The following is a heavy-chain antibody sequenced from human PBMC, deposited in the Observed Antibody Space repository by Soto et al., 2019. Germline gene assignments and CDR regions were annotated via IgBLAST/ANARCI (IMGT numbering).Heavy chain of an antibody. CDR2: IWYDGSNK. CDR1: GFTFSSYG. D-gene: IGHD6-19*01. Sequence: QVQLVESGGGVVQPGRSLRLSCAASGFTFSSYGMHWVRQAPGKGLEWVAVIWYDGSNKYYADSVKGRFTISRDNSKNTLYLQMNSLRAEDTAVYYCARAGIAVADTHFDYWGQGTLVTVSS. CDR3: ARAGIAVADTHFDY. J-gene: IGHJ4*02. V-gene: IGHV3-33*01.